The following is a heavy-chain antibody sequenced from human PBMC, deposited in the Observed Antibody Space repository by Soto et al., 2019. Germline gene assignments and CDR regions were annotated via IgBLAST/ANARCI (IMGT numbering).Heavy chain of an antibody. J-gene: IGHJ4*02. CDR1: GGSISSYY. Sequence: SETLSLTCTVSGGSISSYYWSWIRQPPGKGLEWIGYIYYSGSTNYNPSLKSRVTISVDTSKNQFSLKLSSVTAADTAVYYCARVGDRITMVRGVHEYYFDYGGQGTLVTVSS. V-gene: IGHV4-59*01. D-gene: IGHD3-10*01. CDR3: ARVGDRITMVRGVHEYYFDY. CDR2: IYYSGST.